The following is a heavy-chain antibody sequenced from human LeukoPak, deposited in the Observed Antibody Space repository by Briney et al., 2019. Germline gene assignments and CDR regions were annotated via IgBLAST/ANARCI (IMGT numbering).Heavy chain of an antibody. CDR3: ASLDYYGSGREDY. J-gene: IGHJ4*02. CDR2: INHSGST. Sequence: SETLSLTCAVYGGSFSGYYWSWIRQPPGKGLEWIGEINHSGSTNYNPSLESRVTISVDTSKNQFSLKLSSVTAADTAVYYCASLDYYGSGREDYWGQGTLVTVSS. CDR1: GGSFSGYY. V-gene: IGHV4-34*01. D-gene: IGHD3-10*01.